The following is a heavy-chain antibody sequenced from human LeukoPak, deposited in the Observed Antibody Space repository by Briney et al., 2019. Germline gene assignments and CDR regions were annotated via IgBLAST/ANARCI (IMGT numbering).Heavy chain of an antibody. J-gene: IGHJ4*02. V-gene: IGHV1-69*05. Sequence: ASVKVSCKASGGTFNSNVISWVRQAPGQGLEWMGGIIPLFGRTNYAQKFQGRVTMTRDMSTSTVYMELSSLRSEDTAVYYCAREGPEGVYSYGPRSQVGFDYWGQGTLVTVSS. D-gene: IGHD5-18*01. CDR1: GGTFNSNV. CDR3: AREGPEGVYSYGPRSQVGFDY. CDR2: IIPLFGRT.